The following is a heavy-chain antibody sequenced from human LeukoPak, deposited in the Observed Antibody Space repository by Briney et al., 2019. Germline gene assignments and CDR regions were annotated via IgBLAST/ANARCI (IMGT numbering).Heavy chain of an antibody. Sequence: GVSLRLSCAASGFTFSSYGMHWVRQAPGKGLELVAFIRYDGSNKYYADSVKGRFTISRDNSKNTLYLQMNSLRAEDTAVYYCAQDILTMVRGLDVWGKGTTLTVSS. J-gene: IGHJ6*04. V-gene: IGHV3-30*02. CDR2: IRYDGSNK. CDR3: AQDILTMVRGLDV. D-gene: IGHD3-10*01. CDR1: GFTFSSYG.